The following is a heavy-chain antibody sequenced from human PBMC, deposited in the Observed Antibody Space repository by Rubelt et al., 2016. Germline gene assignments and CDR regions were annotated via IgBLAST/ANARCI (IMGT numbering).Heavy chain of an antibody. Sequence: QLVESGGGLVQPGGSLRLSCAASGFTFSSYGMHWVRKAPGKGLEWVAVISYDGSNKYYADSVKGRFNISRDNSKNTMYLQMNSLRDDDTAVYYCAKAPIYGYTFDFWGQGTLVTVSS. J-gene: IGHJ4*02. CDR1: GFTFSSYG. CDR2: ISYDGSNK. D-gene: IGHD5-18*01. CDR3: AKAPIYGYTFDF. V-gene: IGHV3-30*18.